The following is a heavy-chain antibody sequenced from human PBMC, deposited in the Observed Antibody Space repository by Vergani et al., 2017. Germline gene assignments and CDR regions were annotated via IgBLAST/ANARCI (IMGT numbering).Heavy chain of an antibody. D-gene: IGHD3-22*01. Sequence: EVQLVESGGGLVKPGGSLRLSCAASGFTFSSYSMNWVRQAPGKGLEWVSSISSSSSYIYYADSVKGRSTISRDNAKNSLYLQMNSLRAEDTAVYYCARGIYYDSSGYSVYFDYWGQGTLVTVSS. CDR2: ISSSSSYI. J-gene: IGHJ4*02. CDR1: GFTFSSYS. V-gene: IGHV3-21*01. CDR3: ARGIYYDSSGYSVYFDY.